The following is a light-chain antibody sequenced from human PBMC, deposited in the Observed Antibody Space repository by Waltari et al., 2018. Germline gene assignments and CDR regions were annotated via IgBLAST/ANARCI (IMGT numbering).Light chain of an antibody. J-gene: IGKJ1*01. V-gene: IGKV3-20*01. Sequence: VLTQSPGTLSLSPGERATLSCRASQSVSKYLAWYQQRPGQAPRLLIYAASPRATGVPDRFSGSGFGTDFSLTISRLEPEDFAVYYCQNHERLPATFGQGTKVEIK. CDR1: QSVSKY. CDR2: AAS. CDR3: QNHERLPAT.